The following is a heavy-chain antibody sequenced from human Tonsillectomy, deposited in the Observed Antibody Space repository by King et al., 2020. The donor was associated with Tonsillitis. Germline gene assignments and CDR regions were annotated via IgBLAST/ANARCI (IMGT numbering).Heavy chain of an antibody. CDR1: GFTVSDNF. CDR2: IYSEGTT. D-gene: IGHD2-15*01. V-gene: IGHV3-53*02. Sequence: VQLVETGGGLIQPGGSLRLSRAASGFTVSDNFMSWVRQAPGKGLEWVSVIYSEGTTYYSDSVKGRFTISRDSSRNSLYLQMNSLRVDDTAVYYCARGTGPGYSCNWGQGTLVTVSS. CDR3: ARGTGPGYSCN. J-gene: IGHJ4*02.